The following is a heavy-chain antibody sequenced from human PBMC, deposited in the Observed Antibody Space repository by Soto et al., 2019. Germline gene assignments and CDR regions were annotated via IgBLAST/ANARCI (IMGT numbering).Heavy chain of an antibody. Sequence: ASVKVSCKASGYTFTSYGISWVRQAPGQGLEWMGWISAYNGNTNYAQKLQGRVTMTTDTSASTAYMELRSLRSDDTAVYYCARVPPTVVNFDYWGQGTLVTVSS. CDR3: ARVPPTVVNFDY. CDR1: GYTFTSYG. J-gene: IGHJ4*02. D-gene: IGHD4-17*01. CDR2: ISAYNGNT. V-gene: IGHV1-18*01.